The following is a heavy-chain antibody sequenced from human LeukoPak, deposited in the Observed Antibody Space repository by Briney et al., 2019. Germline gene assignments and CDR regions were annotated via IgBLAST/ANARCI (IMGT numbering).Heavy chain of an antibody. CDR1: GFTFHEYV. CDR3: AKDALAYYYGAGSFYYYYCMDV. CDR2: ISWYSGSI. J-gene: IGHJ6*03. Sequence: GGSLRLSCAASGFTFHEYVMHWVRQAPGKGLEGVSGISWYSGSIGYADSVKGRFTISRDNAKNSLYLQMNSLRAEDTALYYCAKDALAYYYGAGSFYYYYCMDVWSKGTTVTISS. D-gene: IGHD3-10*01. V-gene: IGHV3-9*01.